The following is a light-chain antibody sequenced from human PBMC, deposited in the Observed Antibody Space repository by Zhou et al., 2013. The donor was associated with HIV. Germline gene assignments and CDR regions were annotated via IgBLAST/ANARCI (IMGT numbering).Light chain of an antibody. CDR1: QDVHIN. CDR2: GAS. J-gene: IGKJ2*01. V-gene: IGKV3-15*01. Sequence: EIVMTQSPATLSVSLGEGATLSCRASQDVHINVAWYQQKPGQRPRLLIFGASTRATGVPDRFSGRGFGTEFTLTINSLQSEDFAVYYCQQYNDWPFTFGQGTKLEIK. CDR3: QQYNDWPFT.